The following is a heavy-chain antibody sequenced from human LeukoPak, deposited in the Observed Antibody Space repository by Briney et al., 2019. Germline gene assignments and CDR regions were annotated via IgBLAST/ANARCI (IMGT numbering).Heavy chain of an antibody. CDR2: INWNGGST. D-gene: IGHD3-10*01. CDR1: GFTFDDYG. V-gene: IGHV3-20*04. CDR3: ARDFWGSGQGGFDY. Sequence: GGSLRLSCAASGFTFDDYGMSWVRQAPGKGLEWVSGINWNGGSTGYADSVKGRFTISRDNAKNSLYLQMNSLRAEDTALYYCARDFWGSGQGGFDYWGQGVLVTVSS. J-gene: IGHJ4*02.